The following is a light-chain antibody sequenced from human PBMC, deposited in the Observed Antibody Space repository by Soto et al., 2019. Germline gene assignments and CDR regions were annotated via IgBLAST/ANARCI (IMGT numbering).Light chain of an antibody. CDR2: GAS. V-gene: IGKV3-20*01. Sequence: EIVLTQSPGTLSLSPGERATLSCRASQSVSSSYLAWNQQKPGQAPRLLIYGASSRATGIPDRFSGSGSGTEFTLTISSLQPDDFATYYCQQYNSYPWTFGQGTKVDIK. J-gene: IGKJ1*01. CDR1: QSVSSSY. CDR3: QQYNSYPWT.